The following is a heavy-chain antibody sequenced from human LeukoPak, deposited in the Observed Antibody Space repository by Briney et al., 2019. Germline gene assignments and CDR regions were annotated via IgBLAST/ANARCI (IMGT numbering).Heavy chain of an antibody. CDR3: ARGAYYYGSGSYYIFDY. CDR2: IYYSGST. J-gene: IGHJ4*02. Sequence: SETLSLTCTVSGGSISSYYWSWIRQPPGKGLEWIGYIYYSGSTNYNPSLKSRVTISVDTSKDQFSLKLSSVTAADTAVYYCARGAYYYGSGSYYIFDYWGQGTLVTVSS. CDR1: GGSISSYY. D-gene: IGHD3-10*01. V-gene: IGHV4-59*01.